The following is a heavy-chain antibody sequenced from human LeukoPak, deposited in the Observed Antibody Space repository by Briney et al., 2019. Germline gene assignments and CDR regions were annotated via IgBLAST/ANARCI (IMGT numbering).Heavy chain of an antibody. D-gene: IGHD2-2*01. J-gene: IGHJ6*02. CDR3: AREVLPAANYYGMDV. CDR2: IYYSGST. V-gene: IGHV4-30-4*01. Sequence: SQTLSLTCTVPGGSISSGDYYWSWIRQPPGKGLEWIGYIYYSGSTYYNPSLKSRVTISVDTSKNQFSLKLSSVTAADTAVYYCAREVLPAANYYGMDVWGQGTTVTVSS. CDR1: GGSISSGDYY.